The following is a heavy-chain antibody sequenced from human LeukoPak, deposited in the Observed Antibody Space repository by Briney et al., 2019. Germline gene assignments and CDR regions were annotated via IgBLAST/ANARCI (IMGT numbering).Heavy chain of an antibody. Sequence: GGSLRLSCAASGFTFSSYSMNWVRQAPGKGLEWVSSISSSSSYIYYADSVKGRFTISRDNAKNSLYLQMNSLRAEDTAVYYCARVGYSGYDPLNDHWGQGTLVTVSS. CDR3: ARVGYSGYDPLNDH. D-gene: IGHD5-12*01. CDR2: ISSSSSYI. J-gene: IGHJ4*02. V-gene: IGHV3-21*01. CDR1: GFTFSSYS.